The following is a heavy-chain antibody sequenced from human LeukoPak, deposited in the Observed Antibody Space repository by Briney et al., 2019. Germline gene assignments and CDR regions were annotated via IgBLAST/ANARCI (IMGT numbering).Heavy chain of an antibody. CDR2: IFPSGGEI. V-gene: IGHV3-23*01. CDR3: ATYRQVLLPFES. Sequence: GSLRLSCEPSGFTFSTFAMIWVRQPPGKGLEWVSGIFPSGGEIHYADSVRGRFTISRDNSKSTLSLQMNSLRAEDTAIYYCATYRQVLLPFESWGQGTLVTVSS. CDR1: GFTFSTFA. D-gene: IGHD2-8*02. J-gene: IGHJ4*02.